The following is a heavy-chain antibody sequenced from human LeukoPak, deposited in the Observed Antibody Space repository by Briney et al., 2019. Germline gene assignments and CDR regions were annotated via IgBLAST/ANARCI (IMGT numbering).Heavy chain of an antibody. CDR1: GFTFSSFT. J-gene: IGHJ1*01. D-gene: IGHD6-13*01. CDR2: ISHTDDPS. Sequence: GGSLRLSCTASGFTFSSFTMIWVRQAPGKGLEWVSSISHTDDPSHYADSVRGRFTISRDNAKNSLYLQMNSLRVEDTAVYYCTRARPYSSSWYFQDWGQGTLVTVSS. V-gene: IGHV3-48*04. CDR3: TRARPYSSSWYFQD.